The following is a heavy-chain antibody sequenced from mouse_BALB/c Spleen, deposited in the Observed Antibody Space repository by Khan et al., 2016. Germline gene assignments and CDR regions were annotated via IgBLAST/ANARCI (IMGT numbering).Heavy chain of an antibody. CDR3: TRGESTMIRGFAY. CDR2: IFPSDSYT. V-gene: IGHV1-69*02. J-gene: IGHJ3*01. CDR1: GYTFTSYW. Sequence: QVQLQQPGAELVRPGASVKLSCKASGYTFTSYWINWMKQRPGQGLEWIGNIFPSDSYTNYNQKFKDKATLTVAKSSSTAYMQLSSPTSEDSAIYYCTRGESTMIRGFAYWGQGTLVTVSA. D-gene: IGHD2-4*01.